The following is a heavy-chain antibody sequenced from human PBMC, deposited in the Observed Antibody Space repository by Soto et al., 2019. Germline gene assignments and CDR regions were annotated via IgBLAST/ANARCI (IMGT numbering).Heavy chain of an antibody. Sequence: EVQVLESGGGLVQPGGSLRLSCAVSGFTFTNYPMSWVRQAPGKGLEWVSVVSGRGSSTYYADSVKGRCTISRDNSKNTVYLQMNSLRAEDTAVYYCARRSPSWVFDIWGQGTMVTVSS. CDR1: GFTFTNYP. J-gene: IGHJ3*02. D-gene: IGHD2-15*01. V-gene: IGHV3-23*01. CDR3: ARRSPSWVFDI. CDR2: VSGRGSST.